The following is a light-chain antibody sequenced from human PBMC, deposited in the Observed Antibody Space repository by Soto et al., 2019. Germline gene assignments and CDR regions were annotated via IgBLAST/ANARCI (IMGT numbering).Light chain of an antibody. CDR3: QPYGRWPT. J-gene: IGKJ1*01. V-gene: IGKV3-20*01. CDR2: GAS. CDR1: QSVSSSY. Sequence: EIVLTQSPGTLSLSPGERATLSCRASQSVSSSYLAWYQQKPGQAPRLLIYGASSRATGIPDRFSGSGSGTNFTLTISRVEPEEFAVYYCQPYGRWPTFGQGTKVDNK.